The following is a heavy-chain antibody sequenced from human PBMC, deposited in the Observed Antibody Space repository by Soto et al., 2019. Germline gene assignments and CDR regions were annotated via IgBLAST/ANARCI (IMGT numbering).Heavy chain of an antibody. CDR2: LNEDGSYT. CDR3: VKEMAWSDYSN. Sequence: VQLVESGGGLVQPGGSLRRSCAASRFTFSSFWMHWVRQVPGKGPVWVSRLNEDGSYTSYADSVKGRFTISIDSTKSTLFLQMNGLRGGDTAIYHCVKEMAWSDYSNWGQGIQVTISS. V-gene: IGHV3-74*01. CDR1: RFTFSSFW. D-gene: IGHD3-3*01. J-gene: IGHJ4*02.